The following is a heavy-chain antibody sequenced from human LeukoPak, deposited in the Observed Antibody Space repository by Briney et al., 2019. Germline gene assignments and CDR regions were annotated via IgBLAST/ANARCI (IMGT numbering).Heavy chain of an antibody. CDR1: GYSFINYG. CDR3: ARGGYVWGSYRLDCFDS. CDR2: SSAYNGNT. J-gene: IGHJ4*02. V-gene: IGHV1-18*01. D-gene: IGHD3-16*02. Sequence: ASVKVSCKASGYSFINYGISWVRQAPGQGLEWLGWSSAYNGNTNYAQKLQGRVTMTTDTSTTTAYMELRSLRSDDTAVYYCARGGYVWGSYRLDCFDSWGQGTLVTVSS.